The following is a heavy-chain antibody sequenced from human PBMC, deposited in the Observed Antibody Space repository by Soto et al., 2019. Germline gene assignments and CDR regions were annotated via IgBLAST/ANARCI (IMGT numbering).Heavy chain of an antibody. Sequence: GGSLRLSCAASGFTFSNAWMSWVRQAPGKGLEWVGRIKSKTDGGTTDYAAPVKGRFTISRDDSKNTLYLQMNSLKTEDTAVYYCTTDHVGSGWYFGYYFDYWGQGTLVIVSS. J-gene: IGHJ4*02. V-gene: IGHV3-15*01. CDR3: TTDHVGSGWYFGYYFDY. CDR1: GFTFSNAW. D-gene: IGHD6-19*01. CDR2: IKSKTDGGTT.